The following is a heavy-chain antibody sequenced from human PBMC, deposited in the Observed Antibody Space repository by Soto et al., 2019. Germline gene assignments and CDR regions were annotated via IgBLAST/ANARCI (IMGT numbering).Heavy chain of an antibody. V-gene: IGHV3-23*01. CDR2: ISGSGGST. Sequence: GGSLRLSCAASGFTFSSYAMSWVRQAPGKGLEWVSVISGSGGSTYYADSVKGRFTISRVNSKNTLYLQMKSLRAEDTAVYYCAKDRPSFSGTYGLFDYWGQGTLVTVSS. CDR1: GFTFSSYA. D-gene: IGHD1-26*01. CDR3: AKDRPSFSGTYGLFDY. J-gene: IGHJ4*02.